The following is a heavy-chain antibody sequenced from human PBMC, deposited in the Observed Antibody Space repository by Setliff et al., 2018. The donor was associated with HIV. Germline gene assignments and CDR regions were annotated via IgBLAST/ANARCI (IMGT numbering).Heavy chain of an antibody. V-gene: IGHV4-34*01. Sequence: SETLSLTCAVYGGSFSAYYWSWIRQTPGKGLEWIGEINHSGGTNYNPSLKSRVTMSVDTSKNQFSLKLSSVTAADTAVYYCARVSSTYWYSIFRNYYYHMDVWGKGTTVTVSS. CDR1: GGSFSAYY. D-gene: IGHD2-8*02. CDR2: INHSGGT. J-gene: IGHJ6*03. CDR3: ARVSSTYWYSIFRNYYYHMDV.